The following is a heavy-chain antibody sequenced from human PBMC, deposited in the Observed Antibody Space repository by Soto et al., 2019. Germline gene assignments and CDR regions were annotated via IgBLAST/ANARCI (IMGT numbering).Heavy chain of an antibody. V-gene: IGHV4-59*08. Sequence: SETLSLTCTVSGGSINTYCWNWIRQPPGKGLEWIGFISNTGSTNYNPSLKSRLTISRDTSRNQFSLQLSSVTAADTAKYYCARQIKDGSGTYHFDYWGQGTLVTVSS. CDR2: ISNTGST. J-gene: IGHJ4*02. CDR3: ARQIKDGSGTYHFDY. CDR1: GGSINTYC. D-gene: IGHD3-10*01.